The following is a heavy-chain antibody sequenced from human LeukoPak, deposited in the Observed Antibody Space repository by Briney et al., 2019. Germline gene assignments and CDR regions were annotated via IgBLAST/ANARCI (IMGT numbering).Heavy chain of an antibody. J-gene: IGHJ4*02. CDR2: ISGSGGST. D-gene: IGHD6-13*01. CDR3: ARDRGAAAGPDYFDY. V-gene: IGHV3-23*01. Sequence: GGSLRLSCAASGFTFSSYAMSWVRQAPGKGLEWVSAISGSGGSTYYADSVKGRFTISRDNAKNSLYLQMNSLRAEDTAVYYCARDRGAAAGPDYFDYWGQGTLVTVSS. CDR1: GFTFSSYA.